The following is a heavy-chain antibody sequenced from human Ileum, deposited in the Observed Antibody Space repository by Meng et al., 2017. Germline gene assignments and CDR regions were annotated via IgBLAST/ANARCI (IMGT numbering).Heavy chain of an antibody. J-gene: IGHJ4*02. CDR3: ARVEYSSGWLTDY. V-gene: IGHV3-30*04. Sequence: GGSLRLSCAASGITFSIYALHWVRQAPGRGLEWVALISYDGSNKYYADSVKGRFTISRDNSKNTLFLQMNSLRAEDTAVYYCARVEYSSGWLTDYWGQGTLVTVSS. CDR1: GITFSIYA. D-gene: IGHD6-19*01. CDR2: ISYDGSNK.